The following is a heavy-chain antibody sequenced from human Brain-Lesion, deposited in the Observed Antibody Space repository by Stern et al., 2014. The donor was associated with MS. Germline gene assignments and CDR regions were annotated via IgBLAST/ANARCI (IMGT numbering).Heavy chain of an antibody. CDR2: ISVGTDYI. J-gene: IGHJ6*02. Sequence: VQLLESGGGLVKPGGSPRLSCEASGFTFNSYSMNWVRQAPGKGLEWVSSISVGTDYIYYADSVKGRFTISRDNAKNSLFLQMNTLRAEDTGVYYCARVDCSGTNCFYYYYGMDVWGQGTTVTVSS. CDR1: GFTFNSYS. CDR3: ARVDCSGTNCFYYYYGMDV. V-gene: IGHV3-21*01. D-gene: IGHD2-2*01.